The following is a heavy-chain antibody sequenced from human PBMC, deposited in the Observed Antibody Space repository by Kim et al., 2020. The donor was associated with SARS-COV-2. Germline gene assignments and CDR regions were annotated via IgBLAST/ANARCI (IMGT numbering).Heavy chain of an antibody. J-gene: IGHJ6*02. D-gene: IGHD3-16*01. V-gene: IGHV3-21*01. Sequence: YIYYADSATARFTIARDNAKDSLYLQMHSLRAADPTVYYCAGVSLTPLDVWGQGTTVTVSS. CDR3: AGVSLTPLDV. CDR2: YI.